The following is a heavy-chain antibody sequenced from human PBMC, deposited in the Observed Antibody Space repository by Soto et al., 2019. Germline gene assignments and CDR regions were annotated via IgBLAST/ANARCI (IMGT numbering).Heavy chain of an antibody. CDR1: GYTFTGYY. CDR3: ARQSYYYDSSGPLSDY. CDR2: INPNSGDT. Sequence: ASVKVSCKASGYTFTGYYMHWVRQAPGQGLEWMGWINPNSGDTNYAQKFQGRVTITRDTSIITAYMELSRLRSEDTAVYYCARQSYYYDSSGPLSDYWGQGTLVTVSS. V-gene: IGHV1-2*02. D-gene: IGHD3-22*01. J-gene: IGHJ4*02.